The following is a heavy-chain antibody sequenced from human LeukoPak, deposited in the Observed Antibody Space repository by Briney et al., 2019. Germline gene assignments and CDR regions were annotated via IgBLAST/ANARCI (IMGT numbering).Heavy chain of an antibody. CDR2: IYHSGST. D-gene: IGHD3-3*01. CDR1: GGSISSGGYY. Sequence: SETLSLTCTVSGGSISSGGYYWSWIRQPPGKGLEWIGYIYHSGSTYYNPSLKSRVTISVDRSKNQFSLKLSSVTAADTAVYYCASGRGEWLLQSPVFDYWGQGTLVTVSS. V-gene: IGHV4-30-2*01. J-gene: IGHJ4*02. CDR3: ASGRGEWLLQSPVFDY.